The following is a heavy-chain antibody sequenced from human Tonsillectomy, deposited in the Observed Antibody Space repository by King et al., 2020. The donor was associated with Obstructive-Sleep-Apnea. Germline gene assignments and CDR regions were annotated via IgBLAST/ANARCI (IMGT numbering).Heavy chain of an antibody. CDR3: ARHTPLAYYYYHGMDV. CDR1: GYRFTSYW. V-gene: IGHV5-10-1*01. CDR2: IDPSDSYS. J-gene: IGHJ6*02. Sequence: QLVQSGAEVKKPGESLRISCKGSGYRFTSYWISWVRQMPGKGLEWMGRIDPSDSYSNYSPSFQGHVTISVDKSISTAYLQWSSLKASDTAMYYCARHTPLAYYYYHGMDVWGQGTTVTVSS.